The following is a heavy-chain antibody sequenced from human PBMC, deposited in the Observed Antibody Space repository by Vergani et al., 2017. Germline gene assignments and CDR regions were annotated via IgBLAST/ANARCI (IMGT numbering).Heavy chain of an antibody. D-gene: IGHD3-9*01. CDR3: ATKSCCTRRFQLGYFRE. Sequence: QVHLVESGGGVVQPGRSLRLSCAVSGFTSSYYGMHWVRQAPGKGLEWVAVISYDGTQKYYADSVKGRFTISRDNSKCTLYLQMNSLRTEDTAVYYCATKSCCTRRFQLGYFREWDQGTRVTVSS. J-gene: IGHJ1*01. CDR1: GFTSSYYG. CDR2: ISYDGTQK. V-gene: IGHV3-30*03.